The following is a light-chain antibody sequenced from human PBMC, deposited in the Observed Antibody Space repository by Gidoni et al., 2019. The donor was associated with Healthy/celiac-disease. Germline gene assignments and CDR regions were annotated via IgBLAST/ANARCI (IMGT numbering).Light chain of an antibody. V-gene: IGKV1-39*01. CDR3: KQGYSTPPT. CDR2: AAS. J-gene: IGKJ1*01. CDR1: QSISSY. Sequence: IQMTQSPSSLSASVGDRVTITCRASQSISSYLNWYQQKPGKAPKLLIYAASSLQSGVPSRFSGSGSGTDFTLTISSLQPEDFATYYCKQGYSTPPTFGQGTKVEIK.